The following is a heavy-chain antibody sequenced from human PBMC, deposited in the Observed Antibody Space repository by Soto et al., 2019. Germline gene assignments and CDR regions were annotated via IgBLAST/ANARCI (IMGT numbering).Heavy chain of an antibody. D-gene: IGHD2-2*01. CDR2: ISGSGGST. CDR1: GFTFSSYA. J-gene: IGHJ4*02. V-gene: IGHV3-23*01. CDR3: AQYCSSTRCYSY. Sequence: EVQLLESGGGLVQPGGSLRLSCAASGFTFSSYAMSWVRQAPGKGLEWVSAISGSGGSTYYADSVKGRFTISRDNSKNPLYLQMNSLRAEDTAVYYRAQYCSSTRCYSYWGQGTLVTVSS.